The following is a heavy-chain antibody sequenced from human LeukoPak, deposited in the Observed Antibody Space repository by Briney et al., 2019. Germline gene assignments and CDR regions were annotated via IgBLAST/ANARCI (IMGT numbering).Heavy chain of an antibody. CDR2: ISPNDGGT. CDR3: ARSPFRERDVY. V-gene: IGHV1-2*02. CDR1: GYTFTAYN. Sequence: ASVKVSCKASGYTFTAYNIHWVRQAPGQGLEWMGWISPNDGGTNYEQKFQGRVSMTWDTSFSTAYMELSSLRSDDTAVYYCARSPFRERDVYWGQGTLVTVSS. J-gene: IGHJ4*02. D-gene: IGHD3-16*01.